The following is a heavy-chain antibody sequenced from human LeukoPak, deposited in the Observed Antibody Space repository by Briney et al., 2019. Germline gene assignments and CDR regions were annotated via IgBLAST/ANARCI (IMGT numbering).Heavy chain of an antibody. V-gene: IGHV3-7*01. CDR1: GFTFSSYW. Sequence: GGSLRLSCAASGFTFSSYWMSWVRQAPGKGLEWVANIKQDGSEKYYVDSVEGRFTISRDNAKNSLYLQMNSLRAEDTAVYYCARDQWLPSRDGFDYWGQGTLVTVSS. CDR3: ARDQWLPSRDGFDY. D-gene: IGHD6-19*01. CDR2: IKQDGSEK. J-gene: IGHJ4*02.